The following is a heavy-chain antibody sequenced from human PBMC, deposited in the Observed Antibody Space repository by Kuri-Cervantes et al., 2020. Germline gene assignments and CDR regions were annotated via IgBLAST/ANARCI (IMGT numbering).Heavy chain of an antibody. V-gene: IGHV3-9*01. Sequence: LSLTCVSSGFSFADFGMHWVWQGPGKGLEWVASISWHSGNIGYAKSVRGRFTISRDNAEKALFLQMSSLRAEDTALYYCAKFTSSGWYVGAFDIWGQGTMVTVSS. J-gene: IGHJ3*02. CDR3: AKFTSSGWYVGAFDI. D-gene: IGHD6-19*01. CDR1: GFSFADFG. CDR2: ISWHSGNI.